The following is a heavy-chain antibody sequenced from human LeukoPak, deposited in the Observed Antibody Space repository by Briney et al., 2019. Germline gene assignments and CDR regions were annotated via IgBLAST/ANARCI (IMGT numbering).Heavy chain of an antibody. CDR3: TTGNWGPY. D-gene: IGHD7-27*01. CDR1: GFTFSNAW. Sequence: GGSRRLSCAASGFTFSNAWMNWVRQAPGKGLEWVGRIKSKTGGGTTDYAAPVKGRFSISREDSKNTLYLQMNSLKTEDTAVYYCTTGNWGPYWGQGTLVTVSS. CDR2: IKSKTGGGTT. J-gene: IGHJ4*02. V-gene: IGHV3-15*07.